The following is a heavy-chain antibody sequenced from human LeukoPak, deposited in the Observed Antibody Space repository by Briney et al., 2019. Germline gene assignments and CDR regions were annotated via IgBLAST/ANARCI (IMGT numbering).Heavy chain of an antibody. CDR2: INHSGST. J-gene: IGHJ4*02. CDR3: ARDPSSTGYY. D-gene: IGHD4-17*01. V-gene: IGHV4-34*01. Sequence: SETLSLTCAVYGGSFSGYYWSWIRQPPGKGLEWIGEINHSGSTNYNPSLKSRVTISLDTSKNQFSLRLTSVTAADTAVYYCARDPSSTGYYWGQGILVIVSS. CDR1: GGSFSGYY.